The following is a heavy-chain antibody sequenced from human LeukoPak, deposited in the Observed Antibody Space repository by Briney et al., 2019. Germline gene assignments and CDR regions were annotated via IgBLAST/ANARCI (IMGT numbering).Heavy chain of an antibody. V-gene: IGHV4-59*01. CDR1: GGSISSYY. CDR2: INYSGST. J-gene: IGHJ4*02. D-gene: IGHD4-17*01. CDR3: ARGGDYGDLRYFDY. Sequence: SETLSLTCTVSGGSISSYYWSWIRQPPGKGLEWIGYINYSGSTNYNPSLKSRVTFSVDTSKNQFSLKLNSVTAADTAVYYCARGGDYGDLRYFDYWGQGTLVTVSS.